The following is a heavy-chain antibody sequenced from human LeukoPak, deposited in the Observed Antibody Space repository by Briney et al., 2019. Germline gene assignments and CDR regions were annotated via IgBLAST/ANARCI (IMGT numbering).Heavy chain of an antibody. CDR2: INWNGGST. CDR1: GFTFDDYG. Sequence: RPGGSLRLSCAASGFTFDDYGMSWVRQAPGKGLEWVSGINWNGGSTGYADSVKGRFTISRDNAKNSLYLQMNSLRAEDMALYYCAKDIWYYYDSSAFDIWGQGTMVTVSS. D-gene: IGHD3-22*01. J-gene: IGHJ3*02. CDR3: AKDIWYYYDSSAFDI. V-gene: IGHV3-20*04.